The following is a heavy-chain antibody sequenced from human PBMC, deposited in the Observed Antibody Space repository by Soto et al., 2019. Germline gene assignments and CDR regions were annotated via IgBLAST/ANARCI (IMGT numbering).Heavy chain of an antibody. Sequence: QVQLVQSGPEVKKSGSSVKVSCKLSGGTFTSDTISWLRLAPGQGLEWMGRIVPILGTGNYAQKFQGRVTITEDRSTNTGYMELSSLSSEYPAIYYCEREEGSYNMGTFPFYYMDVWGNGTTVTVSS. J-gene: IGHJ6*03. V-gene: IGHV1-69*08. D-gene: IGHD3-10*01. CDR2: IVPILGTG. CDR3: EREEGSYNMGTFPFYYMDV. CDR1: GGTFTSDT.